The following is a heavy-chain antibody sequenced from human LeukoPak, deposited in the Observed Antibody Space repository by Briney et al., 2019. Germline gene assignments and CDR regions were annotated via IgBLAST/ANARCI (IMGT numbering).Heavy chain of an antibody. Sequence: GGSLRLSCEASGFTFSRYWMGWVRQAPGKGLEWVANIHQHGSKENYLDSVKGRFTISRDNAKSSIYLQMNSLRAEDTAIYYCARIGHDLYQTFGFWGNGNLITVSS. V-gene: IGHV3-7*03. J-gene: IGHJ4*01. CDR1: GFTFSRYW. CDR2: IHQHGSKE. D-gene: IGHD2-2*01. CDR3: ARIGHDLYQTFGF.